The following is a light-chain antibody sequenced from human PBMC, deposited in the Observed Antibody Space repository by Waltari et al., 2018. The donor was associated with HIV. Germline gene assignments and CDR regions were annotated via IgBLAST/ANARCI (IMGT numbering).Light chain of an antibody. CDR1: QGIHNF. V-gene: IGKV1-9*01. Sequence: DIQLTQSPSFLSTSLGDRVTITCRASQGIHNFLAWFQQKPGKAPKLLIYAASTLQSGVPSRCSGSGSGTEFTLTISSLQPEDFATYYCQQLNSYPYTFGQGTKLEIK. CDR3: QQLNSYPYT. CDR2: AAS. J-gene: IGKJ2*01.